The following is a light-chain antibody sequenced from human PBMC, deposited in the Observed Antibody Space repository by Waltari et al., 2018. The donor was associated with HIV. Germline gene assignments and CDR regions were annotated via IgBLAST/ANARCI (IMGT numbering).Light chain of an antibody. Sequence: DIQMTQSPSSLSASVGDRVTITCRTSQSISSYLNWFQQKPGKAPKLLIYAASNLQSGVPARCSGRGSGTDFTLTISSLQPEDFGTYYCQQSYSTPAFGQGTKLEIK. CDR2: AAS. CDR1: QSISSY. J-gene: IGKJ2*01. V-gene: IGKV1-39*01. CDR3: QQSYSTPA.